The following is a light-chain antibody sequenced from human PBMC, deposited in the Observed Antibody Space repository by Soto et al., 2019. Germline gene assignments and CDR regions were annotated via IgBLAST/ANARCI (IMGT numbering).Light chain of an antibody. CDR3: QEFASN. CDR1: QSVSNNY. J-gene: IGKJ4*01. Sequence: EIVLTQSPGTLSLSPGERATLSCRASQSVSNNYLAWYHQKPGQAPRVLIYGTSSRATGIPDRFSGSGSGTDFTLTINRLEPEDFAVYYCQEFASNFGGGTKVDIK. V-gene: IGKV3-20*01. CDR2: GTS.